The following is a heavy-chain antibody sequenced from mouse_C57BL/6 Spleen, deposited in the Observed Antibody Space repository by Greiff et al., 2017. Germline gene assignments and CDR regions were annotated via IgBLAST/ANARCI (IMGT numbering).Heavy chain of an antibody. D-gene: IGHD1-1*01. CDR2: ISNGGGST. V-gene: IGHV5-12*01. J-gene: IGHJ2*01. CDR1: GFTFSDYY. CDR3: ARGDSSYPFDY. Sequence: DVKLVESGGGLVQPGGSLKLSCAASGFTFSDYYMYWVRQTPEKRLEWVAYISNGGGSTYYPDTVKGRFTISRDNAKNTLYLQMSRLKSEDTAMYYCARGDSSYPFDYWGQGTTLTVSS.